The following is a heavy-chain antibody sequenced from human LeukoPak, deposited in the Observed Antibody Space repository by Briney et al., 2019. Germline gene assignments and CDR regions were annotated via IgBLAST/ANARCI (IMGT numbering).Heavy chain of an antibody. V-gene: IGHV3-30-3*01. J-gene: IGHJ4*02. D-gene: IGHD2-2*01. CDR1: GFTFSSYA. CDR2: ISYDGSNK. Sequence: PGGSLRLSCAASGFTFSSYAMHWVRQAPGKGLEWVAVISYDGSNKYYADTVKGRFTISRDNSKNTLYLQMNSLRAEDTAVYYCAREDIVVVPAAPGFDYWGQGTLVTVSS. CDR3: AREDIVVVPAAPGFDY.